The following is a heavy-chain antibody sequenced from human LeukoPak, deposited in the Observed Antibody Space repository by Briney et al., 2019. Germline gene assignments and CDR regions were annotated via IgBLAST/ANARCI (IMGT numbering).Heavy chain of an antibody. CDR1: GGSISSSSYY. CDR2: IYYSGST. CDR3: ARHSTYISNWYGGWYFQH. Sequence: SETLSLTCTVSGGSISSSSYYWGWIRQPPGKGLEWTGSIYYSGSTYYNPSLKSRVTISVDTSKNQFSLKLSSVTAADTAVYYCARHSTYISNWYGGWYFQHWGQGTLVTVSS. J-gene: IGHJ1*01. D-gene: IGHD6-13*01. V-gene: IGHV4-39*01.